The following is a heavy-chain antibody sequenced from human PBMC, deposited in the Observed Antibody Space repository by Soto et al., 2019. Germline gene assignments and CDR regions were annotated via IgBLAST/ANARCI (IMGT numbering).Heavy chain of an antibody. V-gene: IGHV3-15*05. Sequence: EVQLVESGGGLVKPGGSFRLSCEASGFSFSNGWRSWVRQAPGKGLEWVGRIKSKIHGGTTDYAAHVKGRFTISRDDSKNTLYLQMHSLQTEDTAVYYCSTDEWEWGQGTLVTVSS. CDR1: GFSFSNGW. D-gene: IGHD1-26*01. J-gene: IGHJ4*02. CDR3: STDEWE. CDR2: IKSKIHGGTT.